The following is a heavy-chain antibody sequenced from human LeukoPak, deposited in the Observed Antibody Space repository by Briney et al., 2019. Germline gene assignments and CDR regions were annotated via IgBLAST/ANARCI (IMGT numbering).Heavy chain of an antibody. Sequence: GGSLRLSCATSGFTFGSYAMTWVRQAPGKGLEWVSGITGIDSTPYYADSVKGRFTISRDNSKNTLYLQMNSLRAEDTAVYYCARDRHYYGSGSYFDYWGQGTLVTVSS. CDR1: GFTFGSYA. J-gene: IGHJ4*02. CDR3: ARDRHYYGSGSYFDY. CDR2: ITGIDSTP. D-gene: IGHD3-10*01. V-gene: IGHV3-23*01.